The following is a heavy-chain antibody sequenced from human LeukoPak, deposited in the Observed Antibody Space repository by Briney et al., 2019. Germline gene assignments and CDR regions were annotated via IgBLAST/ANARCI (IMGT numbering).Heavy chain of an antibody. J-gene: IGHJ4*02. CDR3: TTTLWFGELPYIN. CDR1: GFTFSNAW. V-gene: IGHV3-15*01. CDR2: IKSKTDGGTT. Sequence: GGSLRLSCAAPGFTFSNAWMSWVRQAPGKGLEWVGRIKSKTDGGTTDYAAPVKGRFTISRDDSKNTLYLQMNSLKTEDTAVYYCTTTLWFGELPYINWGQGTLVTVSS. D-gene: IGHD3-10*01.